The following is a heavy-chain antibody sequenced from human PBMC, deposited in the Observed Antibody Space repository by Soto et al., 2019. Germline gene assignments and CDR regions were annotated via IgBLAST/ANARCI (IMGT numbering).Heavy chain of an antibody. CDR2: IYYSGST. Sequence: ASETLSLTCTISGGSISSGAYYWSWIRQHPGKGLEWIGYIYYSGSTYYNPSLKSRATISVDTSKNQFSLKLSSVTAADTAVYYCARDLRTMVREGGAYYYYGMDVWGQGTTVTVSS. J-gene: IGHJ6*02. CDR3: ARDLRTMVREGGAYYYYGMDV. D-gene: IGHD3-10*01. V-gene: IGHV4-31*03. CDR1: GGSISSGAYY.